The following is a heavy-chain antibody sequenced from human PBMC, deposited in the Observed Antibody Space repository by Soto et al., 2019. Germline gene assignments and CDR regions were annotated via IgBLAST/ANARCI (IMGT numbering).Heavy chain of an antibody. CDR2: ISSTTNYI. V-gene: IGHV3-21*04. D-gene: IGHD6-6*01. CDR3: ARDRSDSSRDDSFDI. Sequence: EVQLVESGGGLVKPGGSLRLSCAASGFTFTRYSMNWVRQAPGKGLEWVSSISSTTNYIYYADSVKGRFTVSRDDSKNTVSLQMNSLRAEDTAVYYCARDRSDSSRDDSFDIWGQGTMVTVSS. CDR1: GFTFTRYS. J-gene: IGHJ3*02.